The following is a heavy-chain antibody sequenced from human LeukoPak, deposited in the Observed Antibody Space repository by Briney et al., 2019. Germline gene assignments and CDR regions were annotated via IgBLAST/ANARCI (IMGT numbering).Heavy chain of an antibody. J-gene: IGHJ4*02. CDR2: ISTSGSTI. CDR1: GFTFSDYY. V-gene: IGHV3-11*01. D-gene: IGHD1-26*01. CDR3: ASHRGSYYGVDY. Sequence: GGSLRLSCAASGFTFSDYYLNWIRQAPGRGLEWVSYISTSGSTIYYADSMRGRFTISRDDAKNTLYLQMNSLRAEDTAVYYCASHRGSYYGVDYWGQGTLVTVSS.